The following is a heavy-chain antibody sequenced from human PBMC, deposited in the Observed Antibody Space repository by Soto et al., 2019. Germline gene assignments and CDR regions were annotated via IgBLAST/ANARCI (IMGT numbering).Heavy chain of an antibody. D-gene: IGHD1-7*01. CDR3: AKDRVGGTFFTPLAF. Sequence: SLRLSCKASGFNYDNYGMHWVRQAAGKGLEWVAVITYDGSFQYYADSVKARFTISRDNSKNTLFLHLNTLKPEDTAVYHCAKDRVGGTFFTPLAFWRQGT. CDR1: GFNYDNYG. V-gene: IGHV3-30*18. CDR2: ITYDGSFQ. J-gene: IGHJ4*02.